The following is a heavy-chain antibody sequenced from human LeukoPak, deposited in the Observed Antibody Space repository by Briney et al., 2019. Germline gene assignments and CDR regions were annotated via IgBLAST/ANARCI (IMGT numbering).Heavy chain of an antibody. V-gene: IGHV4-59*08. CDR1: GGSISGFV. CDR3: ARLTKGEQWLAYYFDY. D-gene: IGHD6-19*01. Sequence: SETLSLTCTVSGGSISGFVWSWIRQPPGEGLDYIGFIYDTGTPTNYNPLLKSRVTLSVDTSKNQFSLNLNSVTAADTAVYYCARLTKGEQWLAYYFDYWGQGALVTVYS. J-gene: IGHJ4*02. CDR2: IYDTGTPT.